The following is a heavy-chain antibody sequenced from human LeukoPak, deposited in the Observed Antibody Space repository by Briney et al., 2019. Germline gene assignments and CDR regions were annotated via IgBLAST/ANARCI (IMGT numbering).Heavy chain of an antibody. CDR1: GYTFTSYY. Sequence: ASVKVSCKASGYTFTSYYMHWVRQAPGQGLEWMGIINPRGGSTSYAQKFQGRVTMTRDMSTSAVYMELSSLRSEDTAVYYCARDVHYDSSGYGGSHDAFDIWGQGTMVTVSS. J-gene: IGHJ3*02. D-gene: IGHD3-22*01. V-gene: IGHV1-46*01. CDR2: INPRGGST. CDR3: ARDVHYDSSGYGGSHDAFDI.